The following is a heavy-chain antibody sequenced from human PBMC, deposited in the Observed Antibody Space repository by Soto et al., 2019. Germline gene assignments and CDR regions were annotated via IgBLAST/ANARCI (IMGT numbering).Heavy chain of an antibody. V-gene: IGHV4-59*08. CDR3: ARRVQANSAVVQGNWLDP. CDR2: VYSSGST. Sequence: QVKLQEAGPRLVKPSETLSLTCSVSGGSISSHSWNWIRQPPGRGLEWIGHVYSSGSTNYNPSLESRVTISVDSSKNQFSLKLTCLTAADTAVYYCARRVQANSAVVQGNWLDPWGQGTLVTVSS. D-gene: IGHD5-18*01. J-gene: IGHJ5*02. CDR1: GGSISSHS.